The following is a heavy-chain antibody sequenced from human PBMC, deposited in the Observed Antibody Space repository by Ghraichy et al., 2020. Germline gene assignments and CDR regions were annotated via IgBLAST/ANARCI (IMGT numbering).Heavy chain of an antibody. V-gene: IGHV3-15*01. D-gene: IGHD3-22*01. CDR2: IKSKTDGGTT. CDR3: TTGPPLVVITAKDYCFDY. J-gene: IGHJ4*02. Sequence: GGSLRLSCAASGFTFSNAWMSWVRQAPGKGLEWVGRIKSKTDGGTTDYAAPVKGRFTISRDDSKNTLYLQMNNLKTEDTAVYYCTTGPPLVVITAKDYCFDYWGQGTLVTVSS. CDR1: GFTFSNAW.